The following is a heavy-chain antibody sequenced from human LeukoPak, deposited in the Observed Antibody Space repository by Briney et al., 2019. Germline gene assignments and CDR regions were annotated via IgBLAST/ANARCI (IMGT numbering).Heavy chain of an antibody. V-gene: IGHV3-49*04. CDR3: SRADYYGSGSPISLDV. J-gene: IGHJ6*04. Sequence: PGRSLRLSCAASGFTFSDYYMSWVRQAPGKGLEWVGFTRSKTYGETTEYAASVKGRFTISRDDSKSIAYLQMNSLKTEDTAVYYCSRADYYGSGSPISLDVWGKGTTVTVSS. D-gene: IGHD3-10*01. CDR1: GFTFSDYY. CDR2: TRSKTYGETT.